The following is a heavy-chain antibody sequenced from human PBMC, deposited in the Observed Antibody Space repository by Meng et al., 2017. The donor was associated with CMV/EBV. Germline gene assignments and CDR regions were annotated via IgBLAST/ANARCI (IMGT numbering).Heavy chain of an antibody. Sequence: GSLRLSCAVYGGSFSGYYWSWIRQPPGKGLEWIGEINHSGSTNYNPSLKSRVTISVDTSKNQFSLKLSSVTAADTAVYYCARDLLGRMSYGMDVWGQGTTVTVSS. V-gene: IGHV4-34*01. CDR2: INHSGST. D-gene: IGHD2-8*02. CDR3: ARDLLGRMSYGMDV. CDR1: GGSFSGYY. J-gene: IGHJ6*02.